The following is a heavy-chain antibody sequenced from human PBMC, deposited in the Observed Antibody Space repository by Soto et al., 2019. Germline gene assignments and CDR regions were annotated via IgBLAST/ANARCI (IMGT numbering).Heavy chain of an antibody. J-gene: IGHJ6*02. CDR2: MNTNSDDT. D-gene: IGHD6-13*01. V-gene: IGHV1-8*01. CDR3: AREWSAAGHFYGMDV. Sequence: ASVKVSCKTSGYTFTSYDINWVRQAPGQGLEWVGWMNTNSDDTRSAQKFRGRLTLTRDKSMRAVYMKLSNLRPDDSAVYYCAREWSAAGHFYGMDVWGQGTTVT. CDR1: GYTFTSYD.